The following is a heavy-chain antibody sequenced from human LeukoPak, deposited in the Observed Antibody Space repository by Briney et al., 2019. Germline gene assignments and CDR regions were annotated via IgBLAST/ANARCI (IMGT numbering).Heavy chain of an antibody. CDR3: ARHPGYCSGGSCYGEFDY. J-gene: IGHJ4*02. CDR2: IYSTGST. CDR1: GGSISSYY. D-gene: IGHD2-15*01. Sequence: KPSETLSLTCTVSGGSISSYYWSWIRQPAGKGLEWIGRIYSTGSTNYNPSLKSRVTMSVDTSKNQFSLRLRSVTAADTAVYYCARHPGYCSGGSCYGEFDYWGQGTLVTVSS. V-gene: IGHV4-4*07.